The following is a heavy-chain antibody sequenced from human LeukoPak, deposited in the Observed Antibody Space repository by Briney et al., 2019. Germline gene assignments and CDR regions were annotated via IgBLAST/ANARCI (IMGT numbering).Heavy chain of an antibody. Sequence: ASVKVSCKASGYTFTIYDINWVRQATGQGLGWMGWMNPNSGNTGYAQKFQGRVTMTRNTSISTAYMELSSLRSEDTAVYYCARGVSSGPDHDYWGQGTLVTVSS. V-gene: IGHV1-8*01. CDR1: GYTFTIYD. CDR3: ARGVSSGPDHDY. CDR2: MNPNSGNT. J-gene: IGHJ4*02. D-gene: IGHD3-22*01.